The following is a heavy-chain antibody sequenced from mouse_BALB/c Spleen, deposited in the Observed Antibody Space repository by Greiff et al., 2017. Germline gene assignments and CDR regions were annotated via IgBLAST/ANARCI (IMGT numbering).Heavy chain of an antibody. D-gene: IGHD3-3*01. J-gene: IGHJ4*01. CDR2: IYPGSGST. V-gene: IGHV1S22*01. CDR3: TRGPRGAMDY. Sequence: LQQPGSELVRPGASVKLSCKASGYTFTSYWMHWVKQRPGQGLEWIGNIYPGSGSTNYDEKFKSKATLTVDTSSSTAYMQLSSLTSEDSAVYYCTRGPRGAMDYWGQGTSVTVSS. CDR1: GYTFTSYW.